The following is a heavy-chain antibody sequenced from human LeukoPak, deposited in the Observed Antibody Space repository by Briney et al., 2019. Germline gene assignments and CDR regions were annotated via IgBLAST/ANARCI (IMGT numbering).Heavy chain of an antibody. V-gene: IGHV3-11*06. D-gene: IGHD5-24*01. J-gene: IGHJ4*02. Sequence: GGYLRLSCAASGARFSDHYMSWIRQAPGKGLEWISYIGISSGNTKYADSVKGRFTISGDKAKNSLYLQMNSLRVEDTAVYYCARDYKYAFDNWGQGTLVTVSS. CDR2: IGISSGNT. CDR1: GARFSDHY. CDR3: ARDYKYAFDN.